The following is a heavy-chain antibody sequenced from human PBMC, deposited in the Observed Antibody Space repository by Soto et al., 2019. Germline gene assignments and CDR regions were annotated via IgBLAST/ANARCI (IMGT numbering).Heavy chain of an antibody. Sequence: ASVKVSCKASGYTFTIYAMHLVRQAPGQRLEWMGWINAGNGNTKYSQKFQGRVTITRDTSASTAYMELSSLRSEDTAVYYCARDKGLGGTSGPHDAFDIWGQGTMVTVSS. V-gene: IGHV1-3*01. CDR2: INAGNGNT. CDR1: GYTFTIYA. CDR3: ARDKGLGGTSGPHDAFDI. J-gene: IGHJ3*02. D-gene: IGHD3-16*01.